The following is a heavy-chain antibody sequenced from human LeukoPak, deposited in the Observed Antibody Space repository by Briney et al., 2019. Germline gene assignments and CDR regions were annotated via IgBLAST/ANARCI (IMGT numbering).Heavy chain of an antibody. D-gene: IGHD3-16*01. CDR2: FSHTMYT. CDR1: GDSIDSYL. Sequence: PSETLALTCSVSGDSIDSYLGNWIRQSPGRGLEWIGYFSHTMYTNYSTSLKSRVTISGDTSKNQISLRLTSVTASDTAVYFCAKGWGKQVDWFDPWGQGTLVTVSS. CDR3: AKGWGKQVDWFDP. J-gene: IGHJ5*02. V-gene: IGHV4-59*01.